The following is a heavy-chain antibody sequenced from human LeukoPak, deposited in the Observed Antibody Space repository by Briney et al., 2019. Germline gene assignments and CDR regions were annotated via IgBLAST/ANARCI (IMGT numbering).Heavy chain of an antibody. CDR3: ARRYCSGGSCAEYFQH. V-gene: IGHV3-33*01. D-gene: IGHD2-15*01. CDR2: IWYDGSNK. Sequence: GGSLRLSCAASGFAFSSYGMHWVRQAPGKGLEWVAVIWYDGSNKYYADSVKGRFTISRDNAKNTLYLQMNSLRAEDTAVYYCARRYCSGGSCAEYFQHWGQGTLVTVSS. J-gene: IGHJ1*01. CDR1: GFAFSSYG.